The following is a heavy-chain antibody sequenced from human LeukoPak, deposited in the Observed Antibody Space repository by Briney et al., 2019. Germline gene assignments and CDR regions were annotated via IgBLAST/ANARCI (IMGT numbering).Heavy chain of an antibody. D-gene: IGHD3-10*02. Sequence: GGSLRLSCAASGFTFEEYGMSWVRQAPGKGLEWVAGINWNGDSTGYADSVKGRFTISRDNSKNTLYLQMNSLRAEDTAVYYCAELGITMIGGVWGKGTTVTISS. CDR2: INWNGDST. J-gene: IGHJ6*04. V-gene: IGHV3-20*04. CDR3: AELGITMIGGV. CDR1: GFTFEEYG.